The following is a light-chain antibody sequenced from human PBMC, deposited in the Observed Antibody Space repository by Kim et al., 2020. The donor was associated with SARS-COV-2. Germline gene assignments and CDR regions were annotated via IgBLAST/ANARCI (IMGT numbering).Light chain of an antibody. J-gene: IGKJ5*01. V-gene: IGKV3-15*01. CDR1: QSVSSN. CDR3: QQYNNRPPDS. Sequence: EIVMTQSPATLSVSPGERATLSCRASQSVSSNLAWYQQKPGQAPRLLIYGASTRATGTPARFSGSGSGTEFTLTISSLQSEDFAVYYCQQYNNRPPDSFGQGTRLEI. CDR2: GAS.